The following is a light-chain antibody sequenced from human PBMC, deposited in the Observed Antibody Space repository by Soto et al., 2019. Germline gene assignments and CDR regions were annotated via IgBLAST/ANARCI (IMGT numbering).Light chain of an antibody. J-gene: IGLJ1*01. V-gene: IGLV2-8*01. CDR1: SSDVGGYDS. CDR3: NSFTTSSTYV. Sequence: QSALTQPPSASGSPGQSVTISCTGTSSDVGGYDSVSWYQQHPGKAPKLMIYDVTKRPSGVPDRFSGSKSGNTASLTVFGLQADDEADYYCNSFTTSSTYVFGTGTKVTVL. CDR2: DVT.